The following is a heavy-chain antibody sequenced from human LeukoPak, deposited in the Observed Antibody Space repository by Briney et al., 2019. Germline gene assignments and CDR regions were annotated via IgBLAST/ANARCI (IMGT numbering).Heavy chain of an antibody. CDR2: IYYSGST. Sequence: SETLSLTCTVSGGSISSYYLSWIRQPPGKGLEWIGNIYYSGSTNYNPSLKSRVTISVDTSKNQFSLKLSSVTAADTAVYYCTRGSIAYYYMDVWGKGTTVTISS. D-gene: IGHD3-22*01. V-gene: IGHV4-59*01. CDR1: GGSISSYY. CDR3: TRGSIAYYYMDV. J-gene: IGHJ6*03.